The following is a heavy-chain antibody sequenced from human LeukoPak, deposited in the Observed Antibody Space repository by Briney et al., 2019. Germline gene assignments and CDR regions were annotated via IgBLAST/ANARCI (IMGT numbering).Heavy chain of an antibody. Sequence: GASVKVSCKASGYTFTSYYMHWVRQAPGQGLEWMGIINPSGGSTSYAQKFQGRVTMTRDMSTSTVYMELSSLRSEDTAVYYCATLTAVAGPYYYYYMDVWGKGTTVTISS. CDR3: ATLTAVAGPYYYYYMDV. CDR2: INPSGGST. D-gene: IGHD6-19*01. V-gene: IGHV1-46*01. J-gene: IGHJ6*03. CDR1: GYTFTSYY.